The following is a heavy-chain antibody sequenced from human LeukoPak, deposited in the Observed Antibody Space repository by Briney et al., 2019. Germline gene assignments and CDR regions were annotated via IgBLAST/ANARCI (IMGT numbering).Heavy chain of an antibody. V-gene: IGHV1-3*03. CDR1: GYTFTSYA. J-gene: IGHJ5*02. CDR2: INAGNGNT. D-gene: IGHD3-10*01. Sequence: GASVKVSCKASGYTFTSYAMHWVRQAPGQRLEWMGWINAGNGNTKYSQEFQGRVTITRDTSASTAYMELSSLRSEDTAVYYCARSGSGIYWFDPWGQGTLVTVSS. CDR3: ARSGSGIYWFDP.